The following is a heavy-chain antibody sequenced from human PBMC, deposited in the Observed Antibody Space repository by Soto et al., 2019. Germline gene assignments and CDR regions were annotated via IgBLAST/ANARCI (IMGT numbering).Heavy chain of an antibody. CDR1: GYSFTSYW. Sequence: PGESLKISCKGSGYSFTSYWIGWVRQMPGKGLEWMGIIYPGDSDTRYSPSFQGQVTISADKSISTAYLQWSSLKASDTAMYYCARQISTSPNLYYYYYGMDGWGQGTTDTVSS. CDR3: ARQISTSPNLYYYYYGMDG. D-gene: IGHD2-2*01. V-gene: IGHV5-51*01. CDR2: IYPGDSDT. J-gene: IGHJ6*02.